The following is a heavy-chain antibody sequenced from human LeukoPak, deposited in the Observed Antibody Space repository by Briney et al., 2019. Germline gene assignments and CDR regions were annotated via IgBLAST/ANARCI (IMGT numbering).Heavy chain of an antibody. CDR1: GVSINAYY. V-gene: IGHV4-4*09. J-gene: IGHJ4*02. Sequence: SETLSLTCTVSGVSINAYYASWIRQAPGKGLEFIGFIYNGGNTNYNPSLKSRATISVDTSNNQFSLRLTSVTAADTAMYYCAAGPWELDFWGQGTLVTVSS. CDR3: AAGPWELDF. D-gene: IGHD1-26*01. CDR2: IYNGGNT.